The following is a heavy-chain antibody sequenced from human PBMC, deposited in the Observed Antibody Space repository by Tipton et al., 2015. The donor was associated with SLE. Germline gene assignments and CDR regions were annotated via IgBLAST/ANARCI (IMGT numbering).Heavy chain of an antibody. CDR3: ARDKRTFYGVRTYYYYGLDV. CDR2: IYTSGST. J-gene: IGHJ6*02. D-gene: IGHD4-17*01. CDR1: GGSISDKSYY. V-gene: IGHV4-61*05. Sequence: GLVKPSETLSLTCTVSGGSISDKSYYWGWLRQPPGKDLEWIGHIYTSGSTNYNPSLKGRVTISLDTPKHQFSLKLNSVTAADTAVYYCARDKRTFYGVRTYYYYGLDVWGQGITVTVS.